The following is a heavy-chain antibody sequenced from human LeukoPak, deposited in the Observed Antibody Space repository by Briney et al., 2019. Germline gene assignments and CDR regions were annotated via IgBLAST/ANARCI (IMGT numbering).Heavy chain of an antibody. Sequence: SETLSLTCAAYGGSFSGYYWSWIRQPPGKGLEWIGEINHSGRTNYNPSLKSRVTISVDTSKNQFSLKLSSVTAADTAVYYCARGPYYYDSSGLDYWGQGTLVTVSS. D-gene: IGHD3-22*01. CDR3: ARGPYYYDSSGLDY. CDR2: INHSGRT. CDR1: GGSFSGYY. V-gene: IGHV4-34*01. J-gene: IGHJ4*02.